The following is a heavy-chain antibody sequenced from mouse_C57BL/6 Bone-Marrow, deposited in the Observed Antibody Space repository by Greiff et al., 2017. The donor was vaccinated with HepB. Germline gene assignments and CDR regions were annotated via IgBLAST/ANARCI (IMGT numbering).Heavy chain of an antibody. V-gene: IGHV5-16*01. CDR3: ASYSNYGYFDV. CDR1: GFTFSDYY. J-gene: IGHJ1*03. D-gene: IGHD2-5*01. Sequence: EVKLVESEGGLVQPGSSMKLSCTASGFTFSDYYMAWVRQVPEKGLEWVANINYDGSSTYYLDSLKSRFIISRDNAKNILYLQMSSLTSEDTATYYCASYSNYGYFDVWGTGTTVTGSS. CDR2: INYDGSST.